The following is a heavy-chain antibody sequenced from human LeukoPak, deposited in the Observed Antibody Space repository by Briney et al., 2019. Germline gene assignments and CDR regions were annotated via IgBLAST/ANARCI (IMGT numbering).Heavy chain of an antibody. Sequence: GGSLRLSCVASGFNSGSYWMSWVRQAPGQRLEWLANIKQDGIETYYLDSVKGRFTISRDSARNSVYLQMNSLRADETAVYFCARFIASPGPDAFDIWGQGTLVTVSS. D-gene: IGHD6-13*01. J-gene: IGHJ3*02. CDR3: ARFIASPGPDAFDI. CDR2: IKQDGIET. V-gene: IGHV3-7*01. CDR1: GFNSGSYW.